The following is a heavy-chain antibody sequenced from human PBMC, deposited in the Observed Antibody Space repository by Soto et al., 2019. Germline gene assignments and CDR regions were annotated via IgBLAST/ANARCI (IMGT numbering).Heavy chain of an antibody. Sequence: QVQLVQSGAEVKKPGSSVKVSCKASGGTFSSYAISWVRQAPGQGLEWMGGIIPIFGTANYAQKFQGRVTITAAESTSAAYMELSSLRSDDTAVYYCARGKYSSGWSTSDYWGQGTLVTVSS. J-gene: IGHJ4*02. CDR1: GGTFSSYA. CDR2: IIPIFGTA. V-gene: IGHV1-69*12. D-gene: IGHD6-19*01. CDR3: ARGKYSSGWSTSDY.